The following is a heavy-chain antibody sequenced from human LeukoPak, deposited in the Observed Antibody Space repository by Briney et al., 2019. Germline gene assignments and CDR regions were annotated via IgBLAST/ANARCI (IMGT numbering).Heavy chain of an antibody. Sequence: GSSVKVSCKASGGTFSSYAISWVRQAPGQGLEWMGRIIPIFGIANYAQKFQGRVTITADKSTSTAYMELSSLRSEDTAVYYCASPLNFEGGFQLGYYYYGMDVWGKGTTVTVSS. D-gene: IGHD3-9*01. J-gene: IGHJ6*04. CDR2: IIPIFGIA. CDR1: GGTFSSYA. CDR3: ASPLNFEGGFQLGYYYYGMDV. V-gene: IGHV1-69*04.